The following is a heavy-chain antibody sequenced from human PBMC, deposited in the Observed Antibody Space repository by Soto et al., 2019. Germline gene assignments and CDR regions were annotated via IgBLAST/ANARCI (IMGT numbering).Heavy chain of an antibody. Sequence: GASVKVSCKASGYTFTSYYMHWVRQAPGQGLEWMGIINPSGGSTSYAQKFQGRVTMTRDTSTSTVYMELSSLRSEDTAVYYCAGYCSSTSCYTWDFDIWGQGTMVTV. V-gene: IGHV1-46*01. CDR1: GYTFTSYY. J-gene: IGHJ3*02. D-gene: IGHD2-2*02. CDR3: AGYCSSTSCYTWDFDI. CDR2: INPSGGST.